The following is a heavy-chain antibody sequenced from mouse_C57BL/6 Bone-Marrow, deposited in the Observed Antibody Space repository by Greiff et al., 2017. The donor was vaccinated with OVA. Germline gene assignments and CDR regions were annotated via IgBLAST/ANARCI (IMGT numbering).Heavy chain of an antibody. D-gene: IGHD1-1*01. Sequence: VKLQESGAELARPGASVKLSCKASGYTFTSYGISWVKQRTGQGLEWIGEIYPRSGNTYYNEKFKGKATLTADKSSSTAYMELRSLTSEDSAVYFCARGYYGSSSPWFAYWGQGTLVTVSA. CDR2: IYPRSGNT. V-gene: IGHV1-81*01. CDR3: ARGYYGSSSPWFAY. J-gene: IGHJ3*01. CDR1: GYTFTSYG.